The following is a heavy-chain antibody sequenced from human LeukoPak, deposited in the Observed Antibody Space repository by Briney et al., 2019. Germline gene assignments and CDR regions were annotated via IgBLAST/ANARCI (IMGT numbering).Heavy chain of an antibody. V-gene: IGHV3-30*04. Sequence: GGSLRLSCAASGFTFSSYAMHWVRQAPGKGLEWVAVISYDGSNKYYADSVKGRFTISRDNSKNTLYLQMNSLRAEDTAVYYCAKVRWDNSGWYYLDSWGQGTLVTVSS. CDR1: GFTFSSYA. J-gene: IGHJ4*02. CDR3: AKVRWDNSGWYYLDS. CDR2: ISYDGSNK. D-gene: IGHD6-19*01.